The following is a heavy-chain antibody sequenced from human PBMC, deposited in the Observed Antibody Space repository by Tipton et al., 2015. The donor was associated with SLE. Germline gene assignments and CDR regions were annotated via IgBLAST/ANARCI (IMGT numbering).Heavy chain of an antibody. CDR1: GGSISSGSYY. CDR3: ARGRGPAHFQH. J-gene: IGHJ1*01. CDR2: INYSGTT. V-gene: IGHV4-39*07. Sequence: TLSLTCTVSGGSISSGSYYRSWIRQTPEKGLEWIGEINYSGTTNYSPSLESRASISVDTSKNQFSLKLSSVTAADTAVYYCARGRGPAHFQHWGQGTLVTVSS. D-gene: IGHD3-10*01.